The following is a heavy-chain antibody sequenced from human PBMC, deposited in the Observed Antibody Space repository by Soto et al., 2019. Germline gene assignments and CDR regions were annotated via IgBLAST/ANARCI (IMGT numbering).Heavy chain of an antibody. V-gene: IGHV3-23*01. CDR3: AKLREYSGYALHPRQYYFDY. D-gene: IGHD5-12*01. Sequence: GGSLRLSCAASGFTFSSYAMSWVRQAPGKGLEWVSAISGSGGSTYYADSVKGRFTISRDNSKNTLYLQMNSLRAEDTAVYYCAKLREYSGYALHPRQYYFDYWGQGTLVTVSS. J-gene: IGHJ4*02. CDR2: ISGSGGST. CDR1: GFTFSSYA.